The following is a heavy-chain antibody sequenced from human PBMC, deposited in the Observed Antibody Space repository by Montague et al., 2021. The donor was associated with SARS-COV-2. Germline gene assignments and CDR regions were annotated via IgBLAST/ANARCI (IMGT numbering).Heavy chain of an antibody. CDR1: GDSITNHY. CDR2: MHFTGNT. V-gene: IGHV4-4*07. J-gene: IGHJ4*02. CDR3: ARDRFGFGAGRQGTIDF. Sequence: SETLSLTCSVSGDSITNHYWTWIRQPAGKGLEWIGRMHFTGNTNYSPFFSSRLTMSVDTSKNQFSLKLTSVTAADTAIYFCARDRFGFGAGRQGTIDFWGQGTLVTVSS. D-gene: IGHD3-10*01.